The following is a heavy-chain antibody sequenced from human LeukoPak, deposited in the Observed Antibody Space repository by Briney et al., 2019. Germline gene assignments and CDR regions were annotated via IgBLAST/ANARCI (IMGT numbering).Heavy chain of an antibody. D-gene: IGHD6-6*01. J-gene: IGHJ4*02. Sequence: ASVKVSCKASGYTFTGYYMHWVRQAPGQGLEWMGWINPNSGGTNYAQKFQGWVTMTRDTSISTAYMELSRLRSDDTAVYYCARGNSSSSRWAIDYWAREPWSPSPQ. CDR2: INPNSGGT. CDR3: ARGNSSSSRWAIDY. V-gene: IGHV1-2*04. CDR1: GYTFTGYY.